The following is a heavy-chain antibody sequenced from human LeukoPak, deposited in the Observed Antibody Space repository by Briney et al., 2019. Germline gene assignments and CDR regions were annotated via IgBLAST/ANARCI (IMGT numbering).Heavy chain of an antibody. D-gene: IGHD3-10*01. J-gene: IGHJ4*02. V-gene: IGHV1-2*04. CDR1: GYTFTGYY. CDR3: ARGIGDSFDY. CDR2: INPNSGGT. Sequence: GASVKVSCKASGYTFTGYYMHWVRQAPGQGLEWMGWINPNSGGTNYAQKFQGWVTMTRDTSISTAYMDLTRLRSDDTAVYYCARGIGDSFDYWGQGTLVTVSS.